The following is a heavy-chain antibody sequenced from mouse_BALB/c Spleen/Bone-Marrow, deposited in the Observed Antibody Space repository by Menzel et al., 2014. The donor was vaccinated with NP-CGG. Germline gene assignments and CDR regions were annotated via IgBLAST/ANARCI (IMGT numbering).Heavy chain of an antibody. CDR2: ISSGGHDT. Sequence: EVKLEESGGGLVKPGGSLKLSCAASGFTFSAYSMSWVRQTPEKRLEWVATISSGGHDTFYPDSVKGRFTISRDNAKNALYLQMSSLKSEDTAMYYCSKDGGYDYSCYFDYWGQGTTLTVSS. J-gene: IGHJ2*01. CDR3: SKDGGYDYSCYFDY. CDR1: GFTFSAYS. V-gene: IGHV5-6-4*01. D-gene: IGHD2-4*01.